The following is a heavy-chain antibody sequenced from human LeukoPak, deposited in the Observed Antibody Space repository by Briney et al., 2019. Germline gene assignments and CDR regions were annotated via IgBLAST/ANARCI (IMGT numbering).Heavy chain of an antibody. J-gene: IGHJ4*02. CDR3: ARVDDRNYYYYFDY. CDR2: IYNRGST. Sequence: PSETLSLTCTVSGGSISSYYCNWIRQPAGKGLEWIGRIYNRGSTNYNPSLKSRVTMSVDTSKNQFSLKLPSVTAADTAVYYCARVDDRNYYYYFDYWGQGTLVTVSS. D-gene: IGHD3-22*01. CDR1: GGSISSYY. V-gene: IGHV4-4*07.